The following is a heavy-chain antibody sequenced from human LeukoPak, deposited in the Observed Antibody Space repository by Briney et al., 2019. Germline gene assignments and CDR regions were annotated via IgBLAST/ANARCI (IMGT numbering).Heavy chain of an antibody. CDR1: GFRFNTYW. Sequence: GGSLRLSCAASGFRFNTYWMSWVRQAPGKGLEWVANIKQDGNEKYYADSVKGRFTISRDNAKNSLYLQMNSLRAEDTAVYYCVRQYSSSSRTYYYYMDVWGKGTTVTVSS. CDR3: VRQYSSSSRTYYYYMDV. J-gene: IGHJ6*03. V-gene: IGHV3-7*01. D-gene: IGHD6-6*01. CDR2: IKQDGNEK.